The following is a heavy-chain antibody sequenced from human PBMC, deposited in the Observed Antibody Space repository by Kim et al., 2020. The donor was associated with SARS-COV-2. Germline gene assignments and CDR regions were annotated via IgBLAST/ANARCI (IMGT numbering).Heavy chain of an antibody. Sequence: GGSLRLSCAASGFTFSGSAMSWVRQAPGKGLEWVAFISGTGGTTNYADSVKGRFTISRDNAKNTLYLLMNNLRAEDTAVYYCAKVRVGVVINRSFEYWG. D-gene: IGHD2-15*01. CDR3: AKVRVGVVINRSFEY. J-gene: IGHJ4*01. CDR1: GFTFSGSA. CDR2: ISGTGGTT. V-gene: IGHV3-23*01.